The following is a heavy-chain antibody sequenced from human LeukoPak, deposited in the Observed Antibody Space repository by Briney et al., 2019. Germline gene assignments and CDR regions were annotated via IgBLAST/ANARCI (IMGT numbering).Heavy chain of an antibody. CDR3: ARRGYCSSTSCYEYWFDP. V-gene: IGHV4-39*01. J-gene: IGHJ5*02. D-gene: IGHD2-2*01. CDR2: IYYSGST. Sequence: SESLSLTCTVSGGSISSSSYYWGWIRQPPGKGLEWIGIIYYSGSTYYNPSLKSRLTISVDTSKNQFSLKLSSVTATDTAVYYCARRGYCSSTSCYEYWFDPWGQGTLVTVSS. CDR1: GGSISSSSYY.